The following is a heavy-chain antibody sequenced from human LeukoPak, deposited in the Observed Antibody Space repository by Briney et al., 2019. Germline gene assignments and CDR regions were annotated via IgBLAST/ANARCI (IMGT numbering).Heavy chain of an antibody. CDR3: ARDGEDWGFPVDP. D-gene: IGHD3/OR15-3a*01. CDR1: GFTFSSYS. V-gene: IGHV3-21*01. J-gene: IGHJ5*02. Sequence: GGSLRLSCAASGFTFSSYSMNWVRQPPGKGLEWVSSISSSSSYIYYADSVKGRFTISRDNAKNSLYLQMNSLRAEDTAVYYCARDGEDWGFPVDPWGQGTLVTVSS. CDR2: ISSSSSYI.